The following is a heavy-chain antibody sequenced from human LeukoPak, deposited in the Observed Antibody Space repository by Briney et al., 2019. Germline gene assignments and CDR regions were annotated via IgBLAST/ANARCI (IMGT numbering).Heavy chain of an antibody. Sequence: GGSLRLSCAASGFTFSSYAMSWFRQAPGKGLEWASAISGRGGSTYYADSVKGRFTISRDNSKNTLYLQITTLRAEDTAVYYPAKIGWSSDYWGQGTLVTVSS. CDR3: AKIGWSSDY. CDR2: ISGRGGST. D-gene: IGHD6-19*01. CDR1: GFTFSSYA. J-gene: IGHJ4*02. V-gene: IGHV3-23*01.